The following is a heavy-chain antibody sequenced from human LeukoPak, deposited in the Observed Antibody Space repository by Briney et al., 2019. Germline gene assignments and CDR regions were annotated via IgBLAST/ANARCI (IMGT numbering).Heavy chain of an antibody. CDR2: IWYDGSNK. CDR3: AREANTAMLDC. CDR1: GFTFSSYG. D-gene: IGHD5-18*01. J-gene: IGHJ4*02. V-gene: IGHV3-33*01. Sequence: GGSLRLSCAASGFTFSSYGMHWVRQAPGKGLEWVAVIWYDGSNKYYADSVKGRFTISRDNSKNTLYLQMNSLGAEDTAVYYCAREANTAMLDCWGQGTLVTVSS.